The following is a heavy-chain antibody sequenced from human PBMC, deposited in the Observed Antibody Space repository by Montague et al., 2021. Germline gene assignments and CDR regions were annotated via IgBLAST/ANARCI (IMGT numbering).Heavy chain of an antibody. D-gene: IGHD6-13*01. CDR3: VKGRSRLDY. Sequence: SLRPSCAASGFTFSAYGMTWVRQAPGKGLEWVAVIHYGGAIYADSVKGRFTISRDDSKNMLYLQMNSLRAEDTALYYCVKGRSRLDYWGQGTLVTVPS. CDR2: IHYGGAI. CDR1: GFTFSAYG. V-gene: IGHV3-23*03. J-gene: IGHJ4*02.